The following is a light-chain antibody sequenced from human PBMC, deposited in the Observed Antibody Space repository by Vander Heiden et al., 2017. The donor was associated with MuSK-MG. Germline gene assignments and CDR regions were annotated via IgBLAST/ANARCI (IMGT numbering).Light chain of an antibody. CDR1: QSLLHSNGYTY. CDR3: MQTLQTPPT. CDR2: MGS. J-gene: IGKJ2*01. Sequence: DIVMTQSPLSLPVTPGEPASISCRSSQSLLHSNGYTYLNWYLQKPGQSPQLLIYMGSNRASGVPDRFSGSGSGTDFTLKISRVEAEDVGVYYCMQTLQTPPTFGQGTNLEIK. V-gene: IGKV2-28*01.